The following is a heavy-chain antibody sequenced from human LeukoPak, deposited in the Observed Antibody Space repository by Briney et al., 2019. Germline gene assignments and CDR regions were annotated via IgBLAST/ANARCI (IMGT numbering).Heavy chain of an antibody. CDR3: ARALGCSWYYFDY. D-gene: IGHD6-13*01. Sequence: GASVKVSCKASGYTFTSYGISWVRQAPGQGLEWMGRINPNSGGTNYAQKFQGRVTMTRDTSISTAYMELSRLRSDDTAVYYCARALGCSWYYFDYWGQGTLVTVSS. CDR1: GYTFTSYG. J-gene: IGHJ4*02. CDR2: INPNSGGT. V-gene: IGHV1-2*06.